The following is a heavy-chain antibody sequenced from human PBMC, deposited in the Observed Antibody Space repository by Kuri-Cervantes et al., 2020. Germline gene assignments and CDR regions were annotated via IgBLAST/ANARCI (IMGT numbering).Heavy chain of an antibody. V-gene: IGHV1-18*01. CDR3: ARAPYLVWGLTHPNFDY. CDR2: ISAYNGNT. D-gene: IGHD3-10*01. Sequence: ASVKVSCKASGYTFTSYGISWVRQAPGQGLEWMGWISAYNGNTNYAQKLQGRVTMTTDTSTSTAYMELRSLRSDDTAVYYCARAPYLVWGLTHPNFDYWGQGTMVTVSS. CDR1: GYTFTSYG. J-gene: IGHJ4*02.